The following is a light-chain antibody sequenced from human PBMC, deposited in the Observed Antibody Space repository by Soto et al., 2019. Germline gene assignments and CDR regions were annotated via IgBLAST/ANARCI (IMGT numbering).Light chain of an antibody. Sequence: QSVLTQPPSASGSPGQSVTISCTGTSSDVGGYNDVSWYQQHPGKAPKLMIYEVSKRPSGVPDRFSGSKSGNTASLTVSGLQAEDEADYYCSSYAGSNNPYVFGTGTKLTVL. J-gene: IGLJ1*01. CDR1: SSDVGGYND. V-gene: IGLV2-8*01. CDR2: EVS. CDR3: SSYAGSNNPYV.